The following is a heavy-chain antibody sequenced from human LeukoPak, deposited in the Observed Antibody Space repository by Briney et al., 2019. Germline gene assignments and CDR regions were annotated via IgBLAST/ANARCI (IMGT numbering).Heavy chain of an antibody. J-gene: IGHJ6*02. CDR3: ARDLPIFPV. CDR1: GFTFDDYA. V-gene: IGHV3-9*01. D-gene: IGHD3-3*01. Sequence: GGSLRLSCAASGFTFDDYAMHWVRQAPGKGLEWVSGISWNSGSIGYADSVKGRFTISRDNAKNSLYLQMNSLRAEDTALYYCARDLPIFPVWGQGTTVTVSS. CDR2: ISWNSGSI.